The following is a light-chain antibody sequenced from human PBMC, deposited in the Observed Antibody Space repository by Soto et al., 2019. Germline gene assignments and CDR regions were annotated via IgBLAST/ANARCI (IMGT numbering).Light chain of an antibody. Sequence: DIQMTQSPSSLSASVGDRVTITCRASQSISSYLNWYQQKPGKAPKLLIYDASSLQSGVPSRFSGSGSGKDFTRTIRSLQPEEFATYYWQQRHSTPRKFGPGTKEDIK. CDR2: DAS. J-gene: IGKJ3*01. V-gene: IGKV1-39*01. CDR1: QSISSY. CDR3: QQRHSTPRK.